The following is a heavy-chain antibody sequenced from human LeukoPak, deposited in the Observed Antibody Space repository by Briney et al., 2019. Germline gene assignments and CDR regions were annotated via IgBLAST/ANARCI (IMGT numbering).Heavy chain of an antibody. CDR2: IYHSGST. D-gene: IGHD3-16*01. CDR1: GYSISSAYY. V-gene: IGHV4-38-2*02. J-gene: IGHJ5*02. CDR3: ARAGGNYQGNWFDP. Sequence: SETLSLTCTVSGYSISSAYYWGWIRQPPGKGLEWIGSIYHSGSTHYNPSLKSRVTISVDTSKNQFSLRLSSVTAADTAVYYCARAGGNYQGNWFDPWGQGTLVTVSS.